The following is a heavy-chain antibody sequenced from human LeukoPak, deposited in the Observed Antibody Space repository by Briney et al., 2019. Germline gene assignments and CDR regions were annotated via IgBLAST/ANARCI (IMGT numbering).Heavy chain of an antibody. CDR3: ARDRYYDSSGYYYDY. CDR1: GGSFSGYQ. CDR2: IDHGGST. J-gene: IGHJ4*02. Sequence: SETLSLTCAVSGGSFSGYQWSWIRQPPGKGLEWIGEIDHGGSTYYNPSLKSRVTMSIDTSKKQFSLKLTSVTAADTAVYYCARDRYYDSSGYYYDYWGQGTLVTVSS. D-gene: IGHD3-22*01. V-gene: IGHV4-34*01.